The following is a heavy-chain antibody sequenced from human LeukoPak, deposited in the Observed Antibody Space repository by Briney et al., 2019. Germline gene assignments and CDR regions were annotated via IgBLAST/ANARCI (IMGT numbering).Heavy chain of an antibody. Sequence: ASVKVSCKTSRSTFSGYFIHWVRQAPGQGLEWVGRINPISGATNYAQKFQGRVTLTRDTSIGTAYMELSRLKSDDTAVYYCGRGLGIVGDVWGQGTVVTVSP. CDR3: GRGLGIVGDV. J-gene: IGHJ3*01. V-gene: IGHV1-2*06. D-gene: IGHD1-26*01. CDR1: RSTFSGYF. CDR2: INPISGAT.